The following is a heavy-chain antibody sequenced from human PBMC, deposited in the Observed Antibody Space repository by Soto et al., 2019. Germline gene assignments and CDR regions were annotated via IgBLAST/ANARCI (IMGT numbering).Heavy chain of an antibody. CDR1: GASISSYY. Sequence: QVQLQESGPGLVKPSETLSLTCTVSGASISSYYWSWIRQPPGKRLEWIGYIYYTGSTNYNPSLKRPVTVSVDTSTGQFSLKPSSVTAADAAVYYCVRGPDSAAADAFGYWGHGTLVTVSS. CDR2: IYYTGST. J-gene: IGHJ4*01. V-gene: IGHV4-59*01. D-gene: IGHD6-13*01. CDR3: VRGPDSAAADAFGY.